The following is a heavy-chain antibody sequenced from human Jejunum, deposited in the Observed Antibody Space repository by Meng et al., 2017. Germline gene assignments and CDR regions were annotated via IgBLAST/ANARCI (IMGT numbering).Heavy chain of an antibody. CDR3: ARGAIGTRPFDY. J-gene: IGHJ4*02. CDR1: GDSISTNW. V-gene: IGHV4-4*02. D-gene: IGHD2-21*01. CDR2: IYHSGAF. Sequence: QVQLGESGPGPLKPSGTLSLTCAVSGDSISTNWWNWVRQPPGKGLEWIGEIYHSGAFNYNPSLRRRVTISVDKSKNQVSLKLDSLTAADTAVYYCARGAIGTRPFDYWGQGTLVTVSS.